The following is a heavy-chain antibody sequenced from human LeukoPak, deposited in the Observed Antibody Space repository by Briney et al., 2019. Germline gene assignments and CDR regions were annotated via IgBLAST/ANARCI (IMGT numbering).Heavy chain of an antibody. CDR1: GFTFDDYG. J-gene: IGHJ5*02. Sequence: PGGSLRLSCAASGFTFDDYGMSWVRQAPGKGLEWVSGINWNGGSTGYADSVKGRFTNTRDNAKNSLYLQMNSLRAEDTALYYCARIGATMVRGVKVDWFDPWGKGTLVTVSS. CDR2: INWNGGST. V-gene: IGHV3-20*04. CDR3: ARIGATMVRGVKVDWFDP. D-gene: IGHD3-10*01.